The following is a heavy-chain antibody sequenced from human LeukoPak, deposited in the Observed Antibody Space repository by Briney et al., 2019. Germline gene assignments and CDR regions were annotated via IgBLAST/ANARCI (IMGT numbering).Heavy chain of an antibody. Sequence: ASMKVSCKASGYTFTGYYMHWVRQAPGQGLEWMGWINPNSDVTNYAQKFQGRVTMTRDTSISTAYMELSSLRSDDTAVYYCARAPTFSGWFDYWGQGTLVTVSS. D-gene: IGHD6-19*01. CDR3: ARAPTFSGWFDY. CDR1: GYTFTGYY. J-gene: IGHJ4*02. V-gene: IGHV1-2*02. CDR2: INPNSDVT.